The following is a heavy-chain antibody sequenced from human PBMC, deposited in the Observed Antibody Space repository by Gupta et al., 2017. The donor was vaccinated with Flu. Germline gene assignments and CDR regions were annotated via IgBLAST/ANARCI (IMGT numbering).Heavy chain of an antibody. CDR3: VTPGQLSTPSGRIDF. D-gene: IGHD6-19*01. V-gene: IGHV4-39*01. CDR1: SGSRSIYY. Sequence: SGSRSIYYWGWIRQPPGKGLEWIGSMYYSGNTYYNPSLESRITISVDTSENSFSLNLTSVTAADTAVYYCVTPGQLSTPSGRIDFWGQGTLVTVSS. CDR2: MYYSGNT. J-gene: IGHJ4*02.